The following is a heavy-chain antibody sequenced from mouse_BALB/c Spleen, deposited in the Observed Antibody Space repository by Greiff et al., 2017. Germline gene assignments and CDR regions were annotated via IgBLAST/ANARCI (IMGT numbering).Heavy chain of an antibody. J-gene: IGHJ4*01. CDR3: ARGGPYAMDY. V-gene: IGHV2-9*02. Sequence: VKLMESGPGLVVPSQSLSITCTVSGFSLTSYGVHWVRQPPGKGLEWLGVIWAGGSTNYNSALMSRLSISKDNSKSQVFLKMNSLQTDDTAMYYCARGGPYAMDYWGQGTSVTVSS. D-gene: IGHD1-1*02. CDR2: IWAGGST. CDR1: GFSLTSYG.